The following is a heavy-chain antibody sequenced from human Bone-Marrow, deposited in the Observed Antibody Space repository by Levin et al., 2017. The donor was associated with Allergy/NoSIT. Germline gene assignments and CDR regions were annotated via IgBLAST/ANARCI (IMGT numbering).Heavy chain of an antibody. CDR2: INYSGST. CDR3: ARGNPGDFDY. J-gene: IGHJ4*02. Sequence: SETLSLTCTVSGGSVSSGSYYWTWIRQPPGKGLEWIGNINYSGSTNYNPSLKSRVTISVDTSKNQFSLRLSSMTAADTAVYYCARGNPGDFDYWGQGTLVTVSS. V-gene: IGHV4-61*01. D-gene: IGHD1-14*01. CDR1: GGSVSSGSYY.